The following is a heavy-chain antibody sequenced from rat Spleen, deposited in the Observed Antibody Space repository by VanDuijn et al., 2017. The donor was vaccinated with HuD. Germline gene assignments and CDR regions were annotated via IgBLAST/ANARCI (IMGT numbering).Heavy chain of an antibody. Sequence: EVQLVESGGGVVQPGRSLKLSCAASGFTFSDYYMAWVRQAPKKGLEWVASTSYEGSGNYYGDSVKGRFTISRDNAKSTLYLQINSLRSEDTATYYCARREGGLFDYWGQGVMVTVSS. CDR1: GFTFSDYY. J-gene: IGHJ2*01. V-gene: IGHV5-22*01. D-gene: IGHD1-11*01. CDR3: ARREGGLFDY. CDR2: TSYEGSGN.